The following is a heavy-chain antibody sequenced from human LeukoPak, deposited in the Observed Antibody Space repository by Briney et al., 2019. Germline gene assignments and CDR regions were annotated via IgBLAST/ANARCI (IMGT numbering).Heavy chain of an antibody. D-gene: IGHD6-19*01. CDR1: GYTFTSYG. J-gene: IGHJ4*02. Sequence: EASVKVSCKASGYTFTSYGISWVRQAPGQGSEWMGVINPSGGSTSYAQKFQGRVTMTRDTSTSTGYMELSSLRSEDTAVYYCAREGIAVAGGDYWGQGTLVTVSS. V-gene: IGHV1-46*01. CDR2: INPSGGST. CDR3: AREGIAVAGGDY.